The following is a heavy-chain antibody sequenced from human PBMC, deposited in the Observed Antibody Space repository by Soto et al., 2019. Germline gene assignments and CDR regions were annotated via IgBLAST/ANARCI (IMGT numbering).Heavy chain of an antibody. CDR2: IKQDGSEK. J-gene: IGHJ4*02. V-gene: IGHV3-7*01. D-gene: IGHD3-10*01. Sequence: PGGSRGFPGEALELTFVSYGMGWAGQAPGKGLEWVANIKQDGSEKNYVDSVKGRFTISRDNAKNSLYLQMNSLRSEDTAVYYCARDGSPESYYFDYWGQGTLVTVSS. CDR1: ELTFVSYG. CDR3: ARDGSPESYYFDY.